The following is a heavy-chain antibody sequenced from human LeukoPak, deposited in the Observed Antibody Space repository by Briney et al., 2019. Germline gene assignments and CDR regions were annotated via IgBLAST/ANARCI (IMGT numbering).Heavy chain of an antibody. CDR1: GFTFSSSW. J-gene: IGHJ4*02. D-gene: IGHD3-3*01. CDR2: INSDGSST. CDR3: EREGRGGYYGFDY. Sequence: GGSLRLSCAASGFTFSSSWMHWVRQAPGKGLVWVSRINSDGSSTNYADSVKGRFTISRDNAQNTLYLQMNSLRAEDTAVYYCEREGRGGYYGFDYGAQGTLVTVS. V-gene: IGHV3-74*01.